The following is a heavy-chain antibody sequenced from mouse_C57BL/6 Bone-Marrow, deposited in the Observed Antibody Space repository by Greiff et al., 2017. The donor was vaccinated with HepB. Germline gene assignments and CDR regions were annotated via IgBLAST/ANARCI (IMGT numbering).Heavy chain of an antibody. CDR2: IDPSDSET. Sequence: VKLQQPGAELVRPGSSVKLSCKASGYTFTSYWMHWVKQRPIQGLEWIGNIDPSDSETHYNQKFKDKATLTVDKSSSTAYMQLSSLTSEDSAVYYCAHGYDRTWFAYWGQGTLVTVSA. V-gene: IGHV1-52*01. D-gene: IGHD2-2*01. CDR3: AHGYDRTWFAY. J-gene: IGHJ3*01. CDR1: GYTFTSYW.